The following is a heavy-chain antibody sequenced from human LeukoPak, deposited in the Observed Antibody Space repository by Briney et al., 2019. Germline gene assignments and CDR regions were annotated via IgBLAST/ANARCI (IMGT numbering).Heavy chain of an antibody. CDR1: GGSVSSGSYY. CDR3: ARDLRAYDFWSGYYRKLGMDA. D-gene: IGHD3-3*01. CDR2: IYYSGST. Sequence: SETLSLTCTVSGGSVSSGSYYWSWIRQPPGKGLEWIGYIYYSGSTNYNPSLKSRVTISVDTSKNQFSLKLSSVTAADTAVYYCARDLRAYDFWSGYYRKLGMDAWGQGTTVTVSS. V-gene: IGHV4-61*01. J-gene: IGHJ6*02.